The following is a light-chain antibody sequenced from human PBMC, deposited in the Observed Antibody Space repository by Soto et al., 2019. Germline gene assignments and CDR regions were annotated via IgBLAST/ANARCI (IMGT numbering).Light chain of an antibody. CDR1: QSISSW. CDR2: KAS. V-gene: IGKV1-5*03. Sequence: DIQMTQSPSTLSASVGDRVTITCRASQSISSWLAWYQQKPGKAPKLLIYKASSLESGVPSKFSGSGSVTEFTLTISSLQPDDFVTYYCQQYNSYWTFGQGTKVEIK. CDR3: QQYNSYWT. J-gene: IGKJ1*01.